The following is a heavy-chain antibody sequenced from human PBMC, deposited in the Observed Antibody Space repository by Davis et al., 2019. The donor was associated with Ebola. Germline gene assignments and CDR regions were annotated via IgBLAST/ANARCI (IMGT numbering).Heavy chain of an antibody. Sequence: LSLTCAASGFTFSSYGMNWVRQAPGKGLEWVSSITSSSSYIHYADSVKGRFTISRDNAMHSLYLQMNSLRAEDTAVYYCARDLFGYYYDSSGPIDIWGQGTMVTVSS. D-gene: IGHD3-22*01. J-gene: IGHJ3*02. CDR1: GFTFSSYG. CDR2: ITSSSSYI. V-gene: IGHV3-21*01. CDR3: ARDLFGYYYDSSGPIDI.